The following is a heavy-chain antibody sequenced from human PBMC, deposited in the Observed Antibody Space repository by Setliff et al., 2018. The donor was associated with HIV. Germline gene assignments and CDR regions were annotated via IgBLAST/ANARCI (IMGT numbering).Heavy chain of an antibody. Sequence: ASVKVSCKASGYTFINHAMHWVRQAPGQRLEWMGWINTVNGNTKYSQKFQGRVTITRDTSASTAYMELSSLTSEDTAVYYCAKGGDRAMINFDHWGQGTLVTVSS. V-gene: IGHV1-3*04. CDR3: AKGGDRAMINFDH. D-gene: IGHD5-18*01. J-gene: IGHJ4*02. CDR1: GYTFINHA. CDR2: INTVNGNT.